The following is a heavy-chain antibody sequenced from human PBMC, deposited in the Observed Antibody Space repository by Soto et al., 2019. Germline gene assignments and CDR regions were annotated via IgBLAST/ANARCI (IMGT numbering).Heavy chain of an antibody. D-gene: IGHD3-3*01. CDR1: GFTFSSYS. CDR2: ISSSSSTI. J-gene: IGHJ4*02. Sequence: EVQLVESGGGLVQPGGSLRLSCAASGFTFSSYSMNWVRQAPGKGLEWVSYISSSSSTIYYADSVKGRFTISRDNAKNSLYHQMNSLSAKDTAVYYCERDGWSLGYWGQGTLVTVSS. V-gene: IGHV3-48*01. CDR3: ERDGWSLGY.